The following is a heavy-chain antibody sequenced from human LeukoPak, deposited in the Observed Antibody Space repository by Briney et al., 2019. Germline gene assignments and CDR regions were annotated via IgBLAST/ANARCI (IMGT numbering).Heavy chain of an antibody. D-gene: IGHD1-26*01. J-gene: IGHJ3*01. CDR3: AKEGRTYAFDL. Sequence: GGSLRLSCAASGFTFSSYGMHWVRQAPGKGLEWVAVISYDGSNKYYADSVKGRFTISRDNSKNTLYLQMNSLRAEDTAVYYCAKEGRTYAFDLWGQGTMVTVSS. V-gene: IGHV3-30*18. CDR1: GFTFSSYG. CDR2: ISYDGSNK.